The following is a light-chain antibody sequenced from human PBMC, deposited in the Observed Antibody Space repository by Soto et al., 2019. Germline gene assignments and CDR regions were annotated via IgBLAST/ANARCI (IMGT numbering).Light chain of an antibody. Sequence: QSALTQPPSASGSPGQSVTISCTGTSSDVGGYNYVSWYQQHPDQAPRLMIYEVTKRPSGVPDRFSGSKSGNTASLTVSGLQAEDEADYYCSSYAGSDKLGVFGTGTKLTVL. J-gene: IGLJ1*01. CDR2: EVT. CDR3: SSYAGSDKLGV. CDR1: SSDVGGYNY. V-gene: IGLV2-8*01.